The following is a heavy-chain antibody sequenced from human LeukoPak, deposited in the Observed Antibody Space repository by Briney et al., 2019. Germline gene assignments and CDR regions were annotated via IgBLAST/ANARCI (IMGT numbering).Heavy chain of an antibody. CDR3: ASTFQGNFDY. J-gene: IGHJ4*02. Sequence: PSESLSLTCSVSGGSISSYYGIWIRQPPGERLEWIVYIYYSGSTKYNPSLKCRVTISVDTSKNQFSLKLSSVTAADTAVYYCASTFQGNFDYWGQGTLVTVSS. CDR1: GGSISSYY. V-gene: IGHV4-59*01. D-gene: IGHD2/OR15-2a*01. CDR2: IYYSGST.